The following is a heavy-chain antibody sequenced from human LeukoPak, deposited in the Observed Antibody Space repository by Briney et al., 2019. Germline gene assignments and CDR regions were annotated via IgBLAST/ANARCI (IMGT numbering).Heavy chain of an antibody. CDR1: GGSISSYY. CDR2: IYYSGST. Sequence: TSETLSLTCTVSGGSISSYYWSWIRQPPGKGLEWIGYIYYSGSTNYNPSLKSRVTISVDTSKNQFSLKLSSVTAADTAVYYCARRGGGMNGDFYYYYYMDVWGKGTTVTISS. J-gene: IGHJ6*03. D-gene: IGHD4-17*01. V-gene: IGHV4-59*01. CDR3: ARRGGGMNGDFYYYYYMDV.